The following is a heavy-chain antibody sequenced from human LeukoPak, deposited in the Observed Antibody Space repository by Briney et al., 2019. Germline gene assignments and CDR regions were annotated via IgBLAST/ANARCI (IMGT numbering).Heavy chain of an antibody. J-gene: IGHJ6*02. Sequence: GASVKVSCKASGYTFTSYAMHWVRQAPGQRLEWMGWINAGNGNTKYSQKFQGRVTITRDTSASTAYVELSSLRSEDTAMYYCARDLGLSSGYAYYYYGMDVWGQGTTVIVSS. V-gene: IGHV1-3*01. CDR1: GYTFTSYA. CDR3: ARDLGLSSGYAYYYYGMDV. CDR2: INAGNGNT. D-gene: IGHD3-22*01.